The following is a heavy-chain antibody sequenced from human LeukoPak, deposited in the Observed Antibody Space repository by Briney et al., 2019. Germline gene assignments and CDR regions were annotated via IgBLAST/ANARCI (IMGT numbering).Heavy chain of an antibody. Sequence: SETLSLTCAVYGGSFSGYYWSWIRQPPGKGLEWIGEINHSGSTNYNPSLKSRVTISVDTSKNQFSLKLSSVTAADTAVYYCASVYRGVIPYYFDYWGQGTLVTVSS. CDR3: ASVYRGVIPYYFDY. CDR2: INHSGST. D-gene: IGHD3-10*01. CDR1: GGSFSGYY. J-gene: IGHJ4*02. V-gene: IGHV4-34*01.